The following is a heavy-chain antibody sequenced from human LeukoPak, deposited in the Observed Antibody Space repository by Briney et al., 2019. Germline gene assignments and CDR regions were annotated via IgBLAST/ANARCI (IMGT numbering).Heavy chain of an antibody. Sequence: SETLSLTCAVYGGSFSGYYWSWIRQPPGKGLEWIGEINHSGSTTYNPSLKSRVTISVDTSKNQFFLKLSSVTAADTAVYYCARGLEWELAFDPWGQGTLVTVSS. CDR1: GGSFSGYY. CDR3: ARGLEWELAFDP. D-gene: IGHD1-26*01. V-gene: IGHV4-34*01. CDR2: INHSGST. J-gene: IGHJ5*02.